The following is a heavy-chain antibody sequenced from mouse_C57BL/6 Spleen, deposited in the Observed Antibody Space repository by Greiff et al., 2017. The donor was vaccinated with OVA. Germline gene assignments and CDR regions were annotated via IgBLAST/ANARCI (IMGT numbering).Heavy chain of an antibody. CDR1: GYTFTSYW. J-gene: IGHJ1*03. D-gene: IGHD1-1*01. CDR3: AREAYGSRTWYFDV. CDR2: IHPNSGST. V-gene: IGHV1-64*01. Sequence: VQLQQPGAELVKPGASVKLSCKASGYTFTSYWMHWVKQRPGQGLEWIGMIHPNSGSTNYNEKFKSKATLTVDKSSSTAYMQLSSLTSEDSAVYYCAREAYGSRTWYFDVWGTGTTVTVSS.